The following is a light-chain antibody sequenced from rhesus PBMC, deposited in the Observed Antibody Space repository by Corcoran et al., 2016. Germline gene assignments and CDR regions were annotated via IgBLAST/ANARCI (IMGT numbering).Light chain of an antibody. CDR1: SSDIGAYNY. V-gene: IGLV2-32*01. Sequence: QAALTQPRSVSGSPGQSVTISCTGTSSDIGAYNYVSWYQQHPGTAPKLIIYEVSTRPSGVSDRFSGSKSANTASLTISGLQAEDEADYYCCSYAGSYTYIFGAGTRLTVL. J-gene: IGLJ1*01. CDR2: EVS. CDR3: CSYAGSYTYI.